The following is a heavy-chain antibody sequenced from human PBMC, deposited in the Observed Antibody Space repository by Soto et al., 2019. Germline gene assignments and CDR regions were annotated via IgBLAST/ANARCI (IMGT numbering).Heavy chain of an antibody. CDR1: GGSISSYY. J-gene: IGHJ6*03. D-gene: IGHD5-12*01. Sequence: SETLSLTCTVSGGSISSYYWSWIRQPPGKGLEWIGYIYYSGSTNYNPSLKSRVTISVDTSKNQFSLKLSSVTAADTAVYYCARRYSGYSGYDSRGTLSYYYYMDVWGKGTTVTVSS. CDR2: IYYSGST. V-gene: IGHV4-59*08. CDR3: ARRYSGYSGYDSRGTLSYYYYMDV.